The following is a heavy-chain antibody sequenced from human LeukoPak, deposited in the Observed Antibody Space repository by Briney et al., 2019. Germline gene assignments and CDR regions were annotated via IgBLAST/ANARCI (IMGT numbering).Heavy chain of an antibody. CDR2: IFYDGSNK. CDR1: GFTFSSYG. CDR3: ARVYSNSPEYGMDV. Sequence: GGPLRLSCAASGFTFSSYGMHWVRQAPGKGLEWVTVIFYDGSNKYYADSVKGRFSISRDNSKNTLYLQMNSLRAEDTAVYYCARVYSNSPEYGMDVWGQGTTVTVS. V-gene: IGHV3-33*01. J-gene: IGHJ6*02. D-gene: IGHD4-11*01.